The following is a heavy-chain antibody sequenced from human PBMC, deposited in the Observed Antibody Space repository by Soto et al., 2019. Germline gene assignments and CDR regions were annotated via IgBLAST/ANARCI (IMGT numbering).Heavy chain of an antibody. CDR1: GGTFSSYA. CDR3: ARSQGGSSSLDIYYYYYYGMDV. D-gene: IGHD2-15*01. CDR2: IIPIFGTA. Sequence: QVQLVQSGAEVKKPGSSVKVSCKAPGGTFSSYAISWVRQAPGQGLEWMGGIIPIFGTAKYAQEFQGRVTITADESTSTGYMELSSLRSEDTAVYYCARSQGGSSSLDIYYYYYYGMDVWRQGTTVTVSS. V-gene: IGHV1-69*01. J-gene: IGHJ6*02.